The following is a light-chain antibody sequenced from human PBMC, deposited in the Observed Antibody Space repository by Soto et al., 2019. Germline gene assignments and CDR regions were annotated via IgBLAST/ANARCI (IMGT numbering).Light chain of an antibody. V-gene: IGKV1-9*01. CDR1: QGISSY. Sequence: DIQLTQSPSFLSASVGDRVTITCRASQGISSYLAWYQQKPGKAPNFLIYAASTLQSGVPSRFSGSGSGTEFTLTISSLQPEDFATYYCQRMTTFGQGTKVEI. CDR2: AAS. CDR3: QRMTT. J-gene: IGKJ1*01.